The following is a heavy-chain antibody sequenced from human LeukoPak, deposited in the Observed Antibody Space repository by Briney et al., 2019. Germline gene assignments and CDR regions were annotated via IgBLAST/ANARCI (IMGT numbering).Heavy chain of an antibody. D-gene: IGHD5-18*01. Sequence: ASVKVSCKASGGTFSSCAISWVRQAPGQGLEWMGGIIPIFGTANYAQKFQGRVTITADESTSTAYMELSSLRSEDTAVYYCARGAMVTPVSSDWGQGTLVTVSS. V-gene: IGHV1-69*13. J-gene: IGHJ4*02. CDR1: GGTFSSCA. CDR3: ARGAMVTPVSSD. CDR2: IIPIFGTA.